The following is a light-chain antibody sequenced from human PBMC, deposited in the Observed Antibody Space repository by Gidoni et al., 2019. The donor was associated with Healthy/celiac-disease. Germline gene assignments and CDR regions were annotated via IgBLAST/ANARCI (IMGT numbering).Light chain of an antibody. Sequence: EIVLTQSPATLSLSPGERATLSCRASQSVSSYLAWYQQKPGQAPRLLIYDASNRATGIPARFSGSVSGTDFTLTISSLEPEDFAVYYCQQRSNWPITCGQGTRLEIK. CDR1: QSVSSY. CDR3: QQRSNWPIT. J-gene: IGKJ5*01. CDR2: DAS. V-gene: IGKV3-11*01.